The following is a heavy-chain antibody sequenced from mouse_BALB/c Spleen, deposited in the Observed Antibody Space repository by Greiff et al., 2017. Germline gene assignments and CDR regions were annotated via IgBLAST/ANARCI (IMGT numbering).Heavy chain of an antibody. V-gene: IGHV1-55*01. CDR2: IYPGSGST. CDR3: AEGHGSYAMDY. CDR1: GYNFTSYW. J-gene: IGHJ4*01. Sequence: QVQLQQPGAELVKPGTSVKLSCKASGYNFTSYWINWVKLRPGQGLEWIGDIYPGSGSTNYNEKFKSKATLTVDTSSSTAYMQLSSLASEDSALYYCAEGHGSYAMDYWGQGTSVTVSS. D-gene: IGHD3-1*01.